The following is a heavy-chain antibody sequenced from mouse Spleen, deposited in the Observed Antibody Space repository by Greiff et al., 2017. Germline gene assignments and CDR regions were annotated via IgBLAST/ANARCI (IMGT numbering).Heavy chain of an antibody. CDR3: AKIYYDYEYYYAMDY. V-gene: IGHV5-17*01. J-gene: IGHJ4*01. D-gene: IGHD2-4*01. CDR2: ISSGSSTI. Sequence: EVMLVESGGGLVKPGGSLKLSCAASGFTFSDYGMHWVRQAPEKGLEWVAYISSGSSTIYYADTVKGRFTISRDNAKNTLFLQMTSLRSEDTAMYYCAKIYYDYEYYYAMDYWGQGTSVTVSS. CDR1: GFTFSDYG.